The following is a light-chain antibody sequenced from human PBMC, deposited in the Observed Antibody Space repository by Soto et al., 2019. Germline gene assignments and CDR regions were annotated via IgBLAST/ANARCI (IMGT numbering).Light chain of an antibody. V-gene: IGKV3-15*01. J-gene: IGKJ1*01. CDR1: QSVSSN. CDR2: GAS. CDR3: QQYNNWPPVT. Sequence: VLTRSPDSLAVSLGERATINCKSSQSVSSNLAWYQQKPGQAPRLLIYGASTRATGIPARFSGSGSGTEFTLTISSLQSEDFAVYYCQQYNNWPPVTFGQGTKVDIK.